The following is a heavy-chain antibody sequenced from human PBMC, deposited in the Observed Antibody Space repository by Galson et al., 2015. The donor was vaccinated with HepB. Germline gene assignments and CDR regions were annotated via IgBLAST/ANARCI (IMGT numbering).Heavy chain of an antibody. CDR2: ISGSGGST. V-gene: IGHV3-23*01. J-gene: IGHJ4*02. D-gene: IGHD1-26*01. CDR1: GFTLSSYA. CDR3: AKIPKPNSIVGLDY. Sequence: SLRLSCAASGFTLSSYAMSWVRQSPGKGLQWVSVISGSGGSTYYADSVKGRFTISRDNSKNTLYLQMNSLRAEDTAVYYCAKIPKPNSIVGLDYWGQGTLVTVSS.